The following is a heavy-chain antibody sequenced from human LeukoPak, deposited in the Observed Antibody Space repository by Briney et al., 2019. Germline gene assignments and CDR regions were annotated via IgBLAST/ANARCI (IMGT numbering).Heavy chain of an antibody. CDR1: GFTFNGYA. Sequence: GGSLRLSCAASGFTFNGYAMSWVRQAPGKGLEWVSVISTNGGNTYYADSVKGRFTISRDNSKNTLFLQMNTLRVEDTALYYCVKGSAASRPYYFDYWGQGTLVTVSS. CDR2: ISTNGGNT. V-gene: IGHV3-23*01. D-gene: IGHD6-13*01. CDR3: VKGSAASRPYYFDY. J-gene: IGHJ4*02.